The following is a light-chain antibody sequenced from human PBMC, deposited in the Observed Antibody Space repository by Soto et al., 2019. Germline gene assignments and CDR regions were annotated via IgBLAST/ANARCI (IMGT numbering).Light chain of an antibody. CDR3: QQYDYLPYT. V-gene: IGKV1-33*01. CDR1: EDITNY. CDR2: DAS. Sequence: DIPMTQSPSSLSASVGDKVTITCQADEDITNYLNWYQQKPGKAPKLLIYDASNLETGVPSRFSGSGSGTEFTFTITSLQPEDIATYYCQQYDYLPYTFGQGTKLEIK. J-gene: IGKJ2*01.